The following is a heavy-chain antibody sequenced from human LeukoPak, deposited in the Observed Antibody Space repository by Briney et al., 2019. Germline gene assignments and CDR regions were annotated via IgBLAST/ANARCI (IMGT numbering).Heavy chain of an antibody. J-gene: IGHJ4*02. D-gene: IGHD6-19*01. CDR2: ISASSNSI. Sequence: GGSLRLSCAAPGFTFSIYWMHWVRQAPGKRLEWVSSISASSNSISYADSVKGRFTISRDNAKKSLYLQMNSVRAEDTAVYYCARDPGYSSGWFDYWGQGALVTVSS. CDR3: ARDPGYSSGWFDY. V-gene: IGHV3-21*01. CDR1: GFTFSIYW.